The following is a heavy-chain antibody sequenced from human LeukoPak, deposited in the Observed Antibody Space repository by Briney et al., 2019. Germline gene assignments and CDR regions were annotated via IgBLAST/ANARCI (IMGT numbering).Heavy chain of an antibody. D-gene: IGHD2-2*01. J-gene: IGHJ6*02. CDR3: ARSHPVIRYCSSTSCYGKFYYYYGMDV. Sequence: PSETLSLTCTVSGGSISSGVYYWSWIRQPPGKGLEWIGEINHSGSTNYNPSLKSRVTISVDTSKNQFSLKLSSVTAADTAVYYCARSHPVIRYCSSTSCYGKFYYYYGMDVWGQGTTVTVSS. CDR1: GGSISSGVYY. CDR2: INHSGST. V-gene: IGHV4-39*07.